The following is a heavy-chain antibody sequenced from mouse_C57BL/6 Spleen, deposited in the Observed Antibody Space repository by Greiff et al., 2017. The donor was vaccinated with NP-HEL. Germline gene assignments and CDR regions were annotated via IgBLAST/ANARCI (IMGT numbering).Heavy chain of an antibody. D-gene: IGHD1-1*01. CDR2: INPNNGGT. CDR1: GYTFPDYY. CDR3: ARYPYYYSSSYYAMDY. J-gene: IGHJ4*01. Sequence: EVQLQQSGPELVKPGASVKISCKASGYTFPDYYMNWVKQSHGKSLEWIGDINPNNGGTSYNQKFKGKATLPVDKSSSTAYMELRSLTSEDSAVYYCARYPYYYSSSYYAMDYWGQGTSVTVAS. V-gene: IGHV1-26*01.